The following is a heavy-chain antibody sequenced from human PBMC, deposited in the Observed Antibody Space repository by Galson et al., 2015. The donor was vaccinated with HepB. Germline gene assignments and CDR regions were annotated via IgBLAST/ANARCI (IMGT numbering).Heavy chain of an antibody. CDR3: ARHPPSMTWGTPPSDY. Sequence: QSGAEVKKPGESLKISCKGSGYIFTRYWIGWVRQMPGKGLEWMGMVYPGDSDTRYSPSFQGQVTISADKSTSTAFLQWSSLQTSDTGVYYCARHPPSMTWGTPPSDYWGQGTLVTVSS. CDR1: GYIFTRYW. CDR2: VYPGDSDT. D-gene: IGHD1-7*01. J-gene: IGHJ4*02. V-gene: IGHV5-51*01.